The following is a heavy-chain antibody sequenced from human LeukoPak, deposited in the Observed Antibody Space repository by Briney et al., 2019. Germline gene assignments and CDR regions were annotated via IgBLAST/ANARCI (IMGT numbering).Heavy chain of an antibody. V-gene: IGHV3-74*01. Sequence: GGSLRLSCAASKFSFSSYWMHWVRQAPGKGLVWVSRINSDGSRTNYADSVKGRFTISRDNAKNTLYLQMNSLRAEDTAVYYCAKTPSTYGGNDYFDYWGQGTLVTVSS. D-gene: IGHD4-23*01. CDR3: AKTPSTYGGNDYFDY. CDR2: INSDGSRT. CDR1: KFSFSSYW. J-gene: IGHJ4*02.